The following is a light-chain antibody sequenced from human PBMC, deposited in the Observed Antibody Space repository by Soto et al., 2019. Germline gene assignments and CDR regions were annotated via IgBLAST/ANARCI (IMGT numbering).Light chain of an antibody. CDR1: SSNIAGNS. CDR3: GSWASSMTADV. CDR2: DDD. Sequence: QSALTQPSSVAAAPGQSVTISCSGSSSNIAGNSVSGYQQLPGPAPKLLVYDDDKRPSGIPDRFSGSKSGTSATLGMTGFQNGDEADYYCGSWASSMTADVLGSWTKVTVL. J-gene: IGLJ1*01. V-gene: IGLV1-51*01.